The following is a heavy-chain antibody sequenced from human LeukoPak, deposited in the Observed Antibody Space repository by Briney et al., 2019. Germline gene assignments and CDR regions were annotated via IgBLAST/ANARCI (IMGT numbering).Heavy chain of an antibody. CDR2: INPNSGGT. CDR3: ARDLSLITIFGVAPSGADY. J-gene: IGHJ4*02. CDR1: GYTFTDYY. V-gene: IGHV1-2*02. D-gene: IGHD3-3*01. Sequence: ASVKVSCKASGYTFTDYYMHWVRQAPGQGLEWMGWINPNSGGTNYAQKFQGRVTMTRDTSISTAYMELSRLRSDDTAVYYCARDLSLITIFGVAPSGADYWGQGTLVTVSS.